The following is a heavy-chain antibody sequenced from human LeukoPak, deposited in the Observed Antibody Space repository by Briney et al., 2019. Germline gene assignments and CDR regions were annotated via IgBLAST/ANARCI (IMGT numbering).Heavy chain of an antibody. V-gene: IGHV4-34*01. J-gene: IGHJ4*02. Sequence: SETLSLTCAVYGGSFSGYYWSWIRQPPGKGLEWIGEINHSGSTNYNPSLKSRVTISVDTSKNQFSLKLSSVTAADTAVYYCARVTMVRGVIIGNDDYWGQGTLVTVSS. CDR2: INHSGST. CDR1: GGSFSGYY. CDR3: ARVTMVRGVIIGNDDY. D-gene: IGHD3-10*01.